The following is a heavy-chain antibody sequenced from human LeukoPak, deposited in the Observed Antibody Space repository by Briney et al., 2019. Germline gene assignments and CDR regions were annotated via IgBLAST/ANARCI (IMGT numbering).Heavy chain of an antibody. CDR3: ARDWGRRYSSGWYGDFDY. J-gene: IGHJ4*02. CDR1: GFTFSNYA. CDR2: ISYDGSDK. V-gene: IGHV3-30-3*01. D-gene: IGHD6-19*01. Sequence: PGRSLRLSCAASGFTFSNYAMHWVRQAPGKELEWVAVISYDGSDKYYADSVKGRFTISRDNSKNTLYLQMNSLRPEDTAVYYCARDWGRRYSSGWYGDFDYWGQGTLVTVSS.